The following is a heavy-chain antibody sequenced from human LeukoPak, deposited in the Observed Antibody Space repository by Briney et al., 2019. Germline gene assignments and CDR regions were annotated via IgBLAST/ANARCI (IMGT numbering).Heavy chain of an antibody. D-gene: IGHD3-9*01. V-gene: IGHV4-59*01. CDR1: ADSINNYY. Sequence: SETLSLTCSVSADSINNYYWSWIRQPPGKGLEWIGYIFHNGNTNYAPSLKGRVTMSVDTSKNQFSLRLTSVTAADTAVYYCARLFYDILTFDSWGQGTLVTVSS. CDR3: ARLFYDILTFDS. CDR2: IFHNGNT. J-gene: IGHJ4*02.